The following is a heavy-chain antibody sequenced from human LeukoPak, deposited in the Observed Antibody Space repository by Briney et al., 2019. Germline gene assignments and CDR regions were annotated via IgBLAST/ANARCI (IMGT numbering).Heavy chain of an antibody. D-gene: IGHD3-10*01. V-gene: IGHV1-45*02. CDR2: ITPFNGNT. Sequence: SVKASCKASGYTFTYRYLHWVRQAPGQALEWMGWITPFNGNTNYAQKFQDRVTITRDRSMSTAYMELSSLRSEDTAMYYCARSDYYGSGSYRAHDAFDIWGQGTMVTVSS. CDR3: ARSDYYGSGSYRAHDAFDI. J-gene: IGHJ3*02. CDR1: GYTFTYRY.